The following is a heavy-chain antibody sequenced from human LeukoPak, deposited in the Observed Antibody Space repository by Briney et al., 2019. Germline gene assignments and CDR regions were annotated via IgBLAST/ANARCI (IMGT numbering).Heavy chain of an antibody. CDR2: INSDGSGT. J-gene: IGHJ5*02. CDR3: ARDSLLSSDWSLNWFDP. V-gene: IGHV3-74*01. D-gene: IGHD6-19*01. CDR1: GFTFSSYG. Sequence: GGSRRLSCAASGFTFSSYGMSWVRQAPGKGLVWVSRINSDGSGTNYADSVKGRFTISRDNAKNTLYLQMNSLRAEDTAMYYCARDSLLSSDWSLNWFDPWGQGTPVTVSS.